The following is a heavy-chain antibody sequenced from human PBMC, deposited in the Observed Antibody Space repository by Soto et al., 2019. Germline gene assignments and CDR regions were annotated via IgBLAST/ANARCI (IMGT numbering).Heavy chain of an antibody. CDR1: GCSISSYY. CDR3: ARVLDSSIDY. D-gene: IGHD6-13*01. V-gene: IGHV4-59*01. J-gene: IGHJ4*02. Sequence: SETLSLTCTVSGCSISSYYWSWIRQPPGKGLEWIGYIYYSGSTNYNPSLKSRVTISVDTSKNQFSLKLSSVTAADTAVYYCARVLDSSIDYWGQGTLVTVSS. CDR2: IYYSGST.